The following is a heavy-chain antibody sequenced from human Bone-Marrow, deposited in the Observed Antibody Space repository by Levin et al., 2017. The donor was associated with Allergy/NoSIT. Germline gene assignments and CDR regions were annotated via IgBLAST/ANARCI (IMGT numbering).Heavy chain of an antibody. Sequence: ASVKVSCKASGGTFSSYAISWVRQAPGQGLEWMGRIIPILGIANYAQKFQGRVTITADKSTSTAYMELSSLRSEDTAVYYCARQPGEEGIKFGEGVDYYYYGMDVWGQGTTVTVSS. D-gene: IGHD3-10*01. J-gene: IGHJ6*02. CDR2: IIPILGIA. V-gene: IGHV1-69*04. CDR1: GGTFSSYA. CDR3: ARQPGEEGIKFGEGVDYYYYGMDV.